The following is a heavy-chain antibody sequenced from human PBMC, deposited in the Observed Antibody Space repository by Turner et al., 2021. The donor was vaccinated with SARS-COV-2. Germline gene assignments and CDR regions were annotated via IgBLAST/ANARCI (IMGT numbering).Heavy chain of an antibody. Sequence: EVQLVESGGGLVQHGGSLRLTCAASGFTFSSYEMNWVRQAPGKGLEWVSYISSSGSTIYYADSVKGRFTISRDNAKNSLYLQMNSLRAEDTAVYYCARAASFLNWFDPWGQGTLVTVSS. CDR3: ARAASFLNWFDP. J-gene: IGHJ5*02. V-gene: IGHV3-48*03. CDR1: GFTFSSYE. CDR2: ISSSGSTI.